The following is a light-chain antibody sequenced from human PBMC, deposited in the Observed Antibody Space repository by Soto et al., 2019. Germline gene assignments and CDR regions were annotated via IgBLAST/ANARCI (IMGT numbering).Light chain of an antibody. Sequence: DVQMTQSPSTLSASVGDKVTLTCRASQSIRSTWLAWCQQRPGKAPHVLIYKGSTIASGGSSRLSGSGSGTEFTLTISSLQPDDFATYFCQQYAAQSPWTFGQGTRVE. CDR2: KGS. J-gene: IGKJ1*01. CDR3: QQYAAQSPWT. V-gene: IGKV1-5*03. CDR1: QSIRSTW.